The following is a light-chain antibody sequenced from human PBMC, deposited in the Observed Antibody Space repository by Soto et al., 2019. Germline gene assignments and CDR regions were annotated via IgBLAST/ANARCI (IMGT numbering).Light chain of an antibody. J-gene: IGKJ2*01. V-gene: IGKV2-30*01. CDR3: MQGSKWPYT. CDR1: QSVVYSDGNTY. CDR2: QVS. Sequence: VMTQSPLSLAVTLGQPASMSCKSNQSVVYSDGNTYLNWFLQRPGQSTRRLIYQVSNRDSGVRARFSGSGSGTDFTLKISRVEAEDVGDYYSMQGSKWPYTFGQGTKVDIK.